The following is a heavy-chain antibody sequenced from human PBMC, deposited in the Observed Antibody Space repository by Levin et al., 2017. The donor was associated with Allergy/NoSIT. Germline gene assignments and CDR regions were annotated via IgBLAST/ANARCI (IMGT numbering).Heavy chain of an antibody. J-gene: IGHJ4*02. D-gene: IGHD5-18*01. Sequence: PSETLSLTCAVYGGSFSGYYWSWIRQPPGKGLEWIGEINHSGSTNYNPSLKSRVTISVDTSKNQFSLKLSSVTAADTAVYYCARAPDTAMVFNYFDYWGQGTLVTVSS. CDR1: GGSFSGYY. CDR3: ARAPDTAMVFNYFDY. V-gene: IGHV4-34*01. CDR2: INHSGST.